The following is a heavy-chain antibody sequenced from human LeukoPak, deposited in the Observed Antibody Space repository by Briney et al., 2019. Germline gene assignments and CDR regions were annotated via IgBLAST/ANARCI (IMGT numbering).Heavy chain of an antibody. CDR1: GGSISSYY. D-gene: IGHD1-26*01. CDR3: ARLYGGNFDY. V-gene: IGHV4-59*08. J-gene: IGHJ4*02. Sequence: PSETLSLTCTVSGGSISSYYWSWIRQPPGKGLEWIGYIYYSGSTNYNPSLKSRVTISVDTSKNQFSLKLSSVTAADTAVYYCARLYGGNFDYWGQGTLVTVSS. CDR2: IYYSGST.